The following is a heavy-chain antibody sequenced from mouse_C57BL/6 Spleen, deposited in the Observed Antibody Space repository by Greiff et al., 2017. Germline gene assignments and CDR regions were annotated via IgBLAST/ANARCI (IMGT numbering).Heavy chain of an antibody. Sequence: EVQLQQSGPELVKPGASVKIPCKASGYTFTDYNMDWVKQSHGKSLEWIGDINPNNGGTKYNQKFKGKATLTVDKSSSTAYMELRSLTSEDTAVYYCARRGRVDYTMDYWGQGTSVTVSS. CDR2: INPNNGGT. CDR1: GYTFTDYN. D-gene: IGHD3-3*01. J-gene: IGHJ4*01. V-gene: IGHV1-18*01. CDR3: ARRGRVDYTMDY.